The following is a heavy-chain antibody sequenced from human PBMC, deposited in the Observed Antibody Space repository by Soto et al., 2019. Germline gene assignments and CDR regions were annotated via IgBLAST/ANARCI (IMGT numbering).Heavy chain of an antibody. J-gene: IGHJ4*02. CDR2: IYHSGST. Sequence: SETLSLTCAVSGGSISSGGYSWSWIRQPPGKGLEWIGYIYHSGSTYYNPSLKSRVTISVDRSKNQFSLKLSSVTAADTAVYYCARGGYYDSSGYDFDYWGQGTLVTVSS. D-gene: IGHD3-22*01. CDR1: GGSISSGGYS. V-gene: IGHV4-30-2*01. CDR3: ARGGYYDSSGYDFDY.